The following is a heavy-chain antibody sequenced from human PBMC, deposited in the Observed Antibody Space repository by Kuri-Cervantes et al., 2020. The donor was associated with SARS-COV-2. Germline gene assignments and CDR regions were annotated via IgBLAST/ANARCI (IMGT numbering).Heavy chain of an antibody. CDR3: ARDHDGLPHDPLFDP. Sequence: ASVKVSCKASGYTFTSYAMHWVRQAPGQRLEWMGWSNAGNGNTKYSQEFQGRVTITRDTSASTAYMELSSLRSEDTAVYYCARDHDGLPHDPLFDPWGQGTLVTVSS. V-gene: IGHV1-3*02. J-gene: IGHJ5*02. CDR1: GYTFTSYA. CDR2: SNAGNGNT. D-gene: IGHD5-12*01.